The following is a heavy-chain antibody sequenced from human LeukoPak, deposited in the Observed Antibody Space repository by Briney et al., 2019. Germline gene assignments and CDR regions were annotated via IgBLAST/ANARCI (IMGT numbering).Heavy chain of an antibody. J-gene: IGHJ4*02. CDR2: IYYSGSA. Sequence: SETLSLTCNVSGGTLASHYWSWVRQPPGKRLEWVGYIYYSGSADYIPSLKSRVTISVDTSKNQFSLRLKSVTAADTAVYYCVRHRASYFDYWGQGTLVLVSS. D-gene: IGHD5-24*01. CDR1: GGTLASHY. CDR3: VRHRASYFDY. V-gene: IGHV4-59*08.